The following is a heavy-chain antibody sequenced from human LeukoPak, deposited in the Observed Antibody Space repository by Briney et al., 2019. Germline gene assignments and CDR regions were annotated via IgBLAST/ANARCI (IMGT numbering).Heavy chain of an antibody. V-gene: IGHV4-4*07. CDR1: GGSISSYY. J-gene: IGHJ3*02. Sequence: SETLSLTCTVSGGSISSYYRSWIRQPAGKGLEWIGRIYTSGSTNYNPSLKSRVTMSVDTSKNHFSLKLSSVTAADTAVYYCAGTTTKVAFDIWGQGTMVTVSS. CDR3: AGTTTKVAFDI. CDR2: IYTSGST. D-gene: IGHD2/OR15-2a*01.